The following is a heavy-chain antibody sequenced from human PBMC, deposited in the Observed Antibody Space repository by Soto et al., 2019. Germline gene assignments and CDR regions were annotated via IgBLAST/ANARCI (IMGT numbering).Heavy chain of an antibody. J-gene: IGHJ6*02. Sequence: GGSLILSWAASGFTFSSYSMHWVRQAPGKGLEWVAVISYDGSNKYYADSVKGRFTISRDNSKNTLYLQMNSLRAEDTAVYYCARDLGGGYCSGGSCYRYGMDVWGQGTTVTVSS. CDR1: GFTFSSYS. CDR2: ISYDGSNK. CDR3: ARDLGGGYCSGGSCYRYGMDV. D-gene: IGHD2-15*01. V-gene: IGHV3-30-3*01.